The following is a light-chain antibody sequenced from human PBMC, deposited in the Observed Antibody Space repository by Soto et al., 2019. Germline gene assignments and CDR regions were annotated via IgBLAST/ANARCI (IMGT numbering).Light chain of an antibody. Sequence: QAVVTQPPSASGTPGQRVTFSCSGSTSNIGSNAVNWYQQFPGTAPKLLIYSNDRRPSGVPDRFSGSKSGTSASLAISGLQSEDEADYYCTAWDDSLNGRLFGGGTKVTVL. V-gene: IGLV1-44*01. J-gene: IGLJ3*02. CDR3: TAWDDSLNGRL. CDR1: TSNIGSNA. CDR2: SND.